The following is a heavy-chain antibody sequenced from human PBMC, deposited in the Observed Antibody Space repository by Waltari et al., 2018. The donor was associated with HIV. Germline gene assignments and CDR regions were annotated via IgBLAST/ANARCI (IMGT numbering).Heavy chain of an antibody. CDR2: INRNSGGT. V-gene: IGHV1-2*02. Sequence: QVQLVQSGAEVKKPGASVKVSCKASGYTFTGYYMHWVRQAPGQGLEWMGWINRNSGGTNNAQKLQGRVTMTMDTSISTAYMELSRLRSDDTAVYYFARVRQSGSYVYYYYGMDVWGQGTTVTVSS. CDR3: ARVRQSGSYVYYYYGMDV. J-gene: IGHJ6*02. D-gene: IGHD1-26*01. CDR1: GYTFTGYY.